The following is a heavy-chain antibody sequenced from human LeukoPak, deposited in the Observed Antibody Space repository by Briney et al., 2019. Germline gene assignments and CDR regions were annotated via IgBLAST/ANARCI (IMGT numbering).Heavy chain of an antibody. CDR2: IWYDGSNK. J-gene: IGHJ6*02. V-gene: IGHV3-33*01. D-gene: IGHD2-15*01. Sequence: GGSLRLSCAASGLTFSIYGMHWVRQAPGKGLEWVAVIWYDGSNKYYADSVKGRFTISRDNSKNTLYLQMNSLRAEDTAVYYCARDPEDIVVVVAATRHTYGMDVWGQGTTVTVSS. CDR3: ARDPEDIVVVVAATRHTYGMDV. CDR1: GLTFSIYG.